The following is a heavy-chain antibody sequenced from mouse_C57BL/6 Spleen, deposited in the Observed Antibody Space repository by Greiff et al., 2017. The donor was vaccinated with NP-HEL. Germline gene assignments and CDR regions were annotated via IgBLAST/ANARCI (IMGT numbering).Heavy chain of an antibody. Sequence: VQLQQSGPELVKPGASVKMSCKASGYTFTDYNMHWVKQSHGKSLEWIGYINPNNGGTSYNQKFKGKATLTVNKSSSTAYMERRSLTSEDSAVYYCAREGDGYYSFDYWGQGTTLTVSS. CDR1: GYTFTDYN. CDR2: INPNNGGT. D-gene: IGHD2-3*01. V-gene: IGHV1-22*01. CDR3: AREGDGYYSFDY. J-gene: IGHJ2*01.